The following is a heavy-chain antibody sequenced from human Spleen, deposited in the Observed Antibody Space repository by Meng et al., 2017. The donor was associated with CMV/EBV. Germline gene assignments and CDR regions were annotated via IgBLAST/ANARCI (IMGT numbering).Heavy chain of an antibody. Sequence: GESLKISCAASGFTFSNAWMSWVRQAPGKGLEWVGRIKSKTDGGTTDYAAPVKGRFTISRDDSKNTLYLQMNSLKTEDTAVYYCTTDPIVVVPAALSWGQGTLVTVSS. CDR3: TTDPIVVVPAALS. D-gene: IGHD2-2*01. CDR1: GFTFSNAW. J-gene: IGHJ5*02. CDR2: IKSKTDGGTT. V-gene: IGHV3-15*01.